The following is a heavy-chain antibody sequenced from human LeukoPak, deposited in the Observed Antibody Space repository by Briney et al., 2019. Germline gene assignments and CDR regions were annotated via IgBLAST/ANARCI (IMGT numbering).Heavy chain of an antibody. V-gene: IGHV3-23*01. CDR3: AKGGKWVTTSKFDY. Sequence: PGGSLRLSCAASGFTFSSYAMSWVRQAPGKGLEWVSAISGSGGSTYYADSVKGRFTISRDNSKNTLYLQMNSLRAKDTAVYYCAKGGKWVTTSKFDYWGQGTLVTVSS. D-gene: IGHD4-17*01. CDR1: GFTFSSYA. J-gene: IGHJ4*02. CDR2: ISGSGGST.